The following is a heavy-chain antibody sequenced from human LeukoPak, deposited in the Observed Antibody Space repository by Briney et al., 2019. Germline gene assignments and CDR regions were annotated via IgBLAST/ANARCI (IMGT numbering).Heavy chain of an antibody. CDR1: GYTFTGYY. CDR3: ARDSDYDFYHWFDP. CDR2: INPNSGGT. J-gene: IGHJ5*02. V-gene: IGHV1-2*02. Sequence: GASVKVSCKASGYTFTGYYMHWVRQAPGQGLEWMGWINPNSGGTNYAQKFQGRVTMTRDPSISTAYMELSRLRSDDTAVYYCARDSDYDFYHWFDPWGQGTLVTVSS. D-gene: IGHD5-12*01.